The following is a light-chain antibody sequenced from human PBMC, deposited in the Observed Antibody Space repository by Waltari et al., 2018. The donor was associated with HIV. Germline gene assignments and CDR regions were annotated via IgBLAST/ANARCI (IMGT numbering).Light chain of an antibody. J-gene: IGKJ1*01. CDR2: GAS. CDR1: QSVSSN. V-gene: IGKV3-15*01. Sequence: EIVMTQSPATLSVSPGERATLSCRASQSVSSNLAWYQQKPGQAPRALIYGASTRATGCSARFSGRVSGREVTRSISSLQSEDFAVNYCHQYNNWPQPFGQGTEVEIK. CDR3: HQYNNWPQP.